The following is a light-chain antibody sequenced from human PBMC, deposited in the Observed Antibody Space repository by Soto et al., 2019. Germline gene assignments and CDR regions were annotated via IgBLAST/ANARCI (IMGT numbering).Light chain of an antibody. J-gene: IGLJ1*01. Sequence: QSVLTQPPSASGSPGQSVTISCTGTSSDVGAYNYVSWYQQLPGKAPKLIIYEVSKRPSGVPDRFSGSKSGNTASLTVSGLQAEDEADYYCTSYAGTYSFXYVFGTGTKAPS. CDR3: TSYAGTYSFXYV. CDR1: SSDVGAYNY. CDR2: EVS. V-gene: IGLV2-8*01.